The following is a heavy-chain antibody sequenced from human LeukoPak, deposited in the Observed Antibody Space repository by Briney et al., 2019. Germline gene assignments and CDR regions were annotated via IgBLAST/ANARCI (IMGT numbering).Heavy chain of an antibody. CDR2: ISNRGDII. J-gene: IGHJ4*02. CDR1: GFTFSDFY. V-gene: IGHV3-11*01. D-gene: IGHD3-22*01. Sequence: GGSLRLSCAASGFTFSDFYMRWIRQAPGKGLEWVSFISNRGDIIYSTDSVKGRFTISRDNDKNSVYLQMNSLRAEDTAVYYCARDPGDYYDHSGSFEYWGQGTVVTVSS. CDR3: ARDPGDYYDHSGSFEY.